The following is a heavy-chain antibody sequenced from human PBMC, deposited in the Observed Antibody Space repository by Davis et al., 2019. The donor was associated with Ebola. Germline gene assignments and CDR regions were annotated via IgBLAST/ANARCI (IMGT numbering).Heavy chain of an antibody. CDR2: ISAYNGNT. CDR1: GYSFTDDG. J-gene: IGHJ6*02. V-gene: IGHV1-18*01. CDR3: ARHRYCSSTSCPYYYYYYGMDV. Sequence: ASVKVSCKASGYSFTDDGISWVRQAPGQGLEWMGWISAYNGNTNYAQKLQGRVTMTTDTSTSTAYMELRSLRSDDTAVYYCARHRYCSSTSCPYYYYYYGMDVWGQGTTVTVSS. D-gene: IGHD2-2*01.